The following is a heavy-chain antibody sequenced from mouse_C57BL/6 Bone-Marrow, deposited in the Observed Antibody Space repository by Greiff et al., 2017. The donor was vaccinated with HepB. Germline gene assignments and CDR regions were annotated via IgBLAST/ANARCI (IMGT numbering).Heavy chain of an antibody. Sequence: VHVKQSGAELVRPGASVKLSCTASGFNIKDDYMHWVKQRPEQGLEWIGWIDPENGDTEYASKFQGKATITADTSSNTAYLQLSSLTSEDTAVYYCTTYVYDGYPYYFDYWGQGTTLTGSS. CDR2: IDPENGDT. V-gene: IGHV14-4*01. J-gene: IGHJ2*01. D-gene: IGHD2-3*01. CDR1: GFNIKDDY. CDR3: TTYVYDGYPYYFDY.